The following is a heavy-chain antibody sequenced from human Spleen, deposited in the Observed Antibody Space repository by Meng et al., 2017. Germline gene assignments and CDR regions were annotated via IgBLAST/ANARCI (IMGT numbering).Heavy chain of an antibody. CDR2: IHYSGST. Sequence: SETLSLTCTVSGGSISSGGYYWSWIRQHPGKGLEWIGYIHYSGSTYYNPSLNSRVIISVDTSKNQFSLKLSSVTAADTAVYYCARDYYGSGSYRFWYFDLWGRGTLVTVSS. CDR1: GGSISSGGYY. V-gene: IGHV4-31*03. J-gene: IGHJ2*01. D-gene: IGHD3-10*01. CDR3: ARDYYGSGSYRFWYFDL.